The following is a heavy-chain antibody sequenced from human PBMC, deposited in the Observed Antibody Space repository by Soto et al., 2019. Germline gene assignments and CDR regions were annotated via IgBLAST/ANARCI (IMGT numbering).Heavy chain of an antibody. Sequence: QVQLVQSGAEVKKPGSSVKVSCKASGGTFSNYAISWVRQAPGQGLEWMGGIIPIFGTANYAQKFQGRVTITADESTSTAYMELSSLRSEDTAVYYCARDLRITIFGVVHYYGMDVWGQGTTVTVSS. V-gene: IGHV1-69*01. CDR2: IIPIFGTA. J-gene: IGHJ6*02. D-gene: IGHD3-3*01. CDR1: GGTFSNYA. CDR3: ARDLRITIFGVVHYYGMDV.